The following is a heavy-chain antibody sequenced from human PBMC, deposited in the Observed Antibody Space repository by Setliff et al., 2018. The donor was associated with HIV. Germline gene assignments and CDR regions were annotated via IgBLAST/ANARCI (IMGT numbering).Heavy chain of an antibody. J-gene: IGHJ3*02. D-gene: IGHD1-26*01. V-gene: IGHV4-34*01. CDR1: GGSFSGYY. CDR3: ATDSGSHDAFDI. Sequence: PSETLSLTCAVYGGSFSGYYWSWNRQPPGKGLVWVGEINHSGSTNYNPTLKSRVTISVDTSKNQFSLKLSSVTVADTAVYYCATDSGSHDAFDIWGQGTMVTVSS. CDR2: INHSGST.